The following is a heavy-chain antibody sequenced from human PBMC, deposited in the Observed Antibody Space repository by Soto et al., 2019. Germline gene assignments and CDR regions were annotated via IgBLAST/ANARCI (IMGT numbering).Heavy chain of an antibody. D-gene: IGHD3-16*01. V-gene: IGHV4-30-4*01. Sequence: TSETVSLSCTVSGGSSSSGDYYWSWIRQPPGKGLEWIGYIYYSGSTYYNPSLKSRVTISVDTSKNQFSLKLSSVTAADTAVYYCARDLQIMGFDYSGQGTLVTLSS. CDR2: IYYSGST. CDR1: GGSSSSGDYY. CDR3: ARDLQIMGFDY. J-gene: IGHJ4*02.